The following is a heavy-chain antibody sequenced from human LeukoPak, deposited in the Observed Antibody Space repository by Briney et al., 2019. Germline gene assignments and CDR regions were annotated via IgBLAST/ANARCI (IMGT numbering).Heavy chain of an antibody. J-gene: IGHJ6*02. CDR1: GYTFTSYC. V-gene: IGHV1-18*01. Sequence: GASVKVSCKASGYTFTSYCISWVRQAPGQGLEWMGWISAYNGNTNYAQKLQGRVTMTTDTSTSTAYMELRSMRSEDTAVYYCARDWQDKLLWFGELLKSYGMDVWGQGTTVTVSS. CDR2: ISAYNGNT. CDR3: ARDWQDKLLWFGELLKSYGMDV. D-gene: IGHD3-10*01.